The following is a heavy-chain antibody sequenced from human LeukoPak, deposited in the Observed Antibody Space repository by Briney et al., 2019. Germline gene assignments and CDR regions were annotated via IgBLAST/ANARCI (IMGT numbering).Heavy chain of an antibody. D-gene: IGHD7-27*01. Sequence: SETLSLTCTVSGGSISSSSYYWGWIRQPPGKGLGWIGSIYYSGSTYYNPSLKSRVTISVDTSKNQFSLKLSSVTAEDTAVYFCARLRNWAWDFDSWGQGTLVTVSS. CDR1: GGSISSSSYY. CDR2: IYYSGST. CDR3: ARLRNWAWDFDS. V-gene: IGHV4-39*07. J-gene: IGHJ4*02.